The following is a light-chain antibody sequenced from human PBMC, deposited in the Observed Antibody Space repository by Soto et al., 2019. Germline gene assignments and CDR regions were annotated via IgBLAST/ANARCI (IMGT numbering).Light chain of an antibody. Sequence: DIQMTQSPSTLSASVGDRVTITCRASQSISSWLAWYQQKPGKAPKLLIYKASALESGVPLRFSGSGSGTDFTLTISSLQPDDFATYYCQQYNSYSPLTFGGGTKVEIK. J-gene: IGKJ4*01. CDR1: QSISSW. CDR3: QQYNSYSPLT. V-gene: IGKV1-5*03. CDR2: KAS.